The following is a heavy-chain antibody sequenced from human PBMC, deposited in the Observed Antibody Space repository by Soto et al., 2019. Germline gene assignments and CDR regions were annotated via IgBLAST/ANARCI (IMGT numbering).Heavy chain of an antibody. CDR2: VKSKTDGGAT. J-gene: IGHJ2*01. D-gene: IGHD6-6*01. CDR3: AKGGFEAARPRNPHWYFDL. Sequence: PGGSLRLSCTASGFTFYNTWMSWVRQAPGKGLEWVGRVKSKTDGGATDYNALVRGRFTISRDDSEKTLYLQMNSLRAEDTASYYCAKGGFEAARPRNPHWYFDLWGRGTLVTVSS. CDR1: GFTFYNTW. V-gene: IGHV3-15*05.